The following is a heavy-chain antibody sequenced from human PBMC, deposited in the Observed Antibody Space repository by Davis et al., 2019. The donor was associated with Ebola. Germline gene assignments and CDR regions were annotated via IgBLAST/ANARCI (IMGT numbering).Heavy chain of an antibody. V-gene: IGHV1-18*01. J-gene: IGHJ6*02. CDR1: GYTFTSYG. CDR3: ARDALTEPGGMDV. Sequence: ASVKVSCKASGYTFTSYGISWVRQAPGQGLEWMGWISAYNGNTNYAQKFQGRVTMTRDTSTSTVYMELSSLRSEDTAVYYCARDALTEPGGMDVWGQGTTVTVSS. CDR2: ISAYNGNT. D-gene: IGHD4/OR15-4a*01.